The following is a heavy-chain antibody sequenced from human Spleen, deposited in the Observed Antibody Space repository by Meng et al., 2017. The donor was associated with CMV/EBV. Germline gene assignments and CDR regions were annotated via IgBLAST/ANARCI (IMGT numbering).Heavy chain of an antibody. V-gene: IGHV4-39*01. CDR1: GGSISSSSYY. Sequence: SETLSLTCTVSGGSISSSSYYWGWIRQPPGKGLEWIGSVYYSGNTYYNPSLKSRVTISVDTSKNQFSLKLSSVTAADTAVYYCARGDLFFWSSNGMDVWGQGTTVTVSS. CDR3: ARGDLFFWSSNGMDV. J-gene: IGHJ6*02. CDR2: VYYSGNT. D-gene: IGHD3-3*01.